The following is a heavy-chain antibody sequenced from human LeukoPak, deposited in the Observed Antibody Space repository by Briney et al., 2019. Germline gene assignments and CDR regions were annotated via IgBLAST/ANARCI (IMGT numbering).Heavy chain of an antibody. J-gene: IGHJ4*02. CDR3: AREAPWNLIAFGEAHSDY. D-gene: IGHD3-16*01. Sequence: SETQSLTCTVSGASISSSNYYWGWIRQPPEKGLEWIGNIYYSGNTYYNPSLKSRVTISVDTSKNQFSLKLSSVTAADTAVYYCAREAPWNLIAFGEAHSDYWGRGTLVTVSS. V-gene: IGHV4-39*07. CDR1: GASISSSNYY. CDR2: IYYSGNT.